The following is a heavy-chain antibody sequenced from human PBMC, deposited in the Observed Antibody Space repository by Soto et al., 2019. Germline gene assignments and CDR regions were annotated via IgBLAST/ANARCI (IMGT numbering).Heavy chain of an antibody. CDR2: ISSSGSTI. Sequence: QVQLVESGGGLVKPGGSLRLSCAASGFTFSDYYMSWIRQAPGKGLEWVSYISSSGSTIYYADSVKGRVTISRDNAKNSLYLQMNRLRAEDTAVYYCARDPESNMVRGVTSAVDVWGKGNTVTVSS. CDR1: GFTFSDYY. D-gene: IGHD3-10*01. J-gene: IGHJ6*04. CDR3: ARDPESNMVRGVTSAVDV. V-gene: IGHV3-11*01.